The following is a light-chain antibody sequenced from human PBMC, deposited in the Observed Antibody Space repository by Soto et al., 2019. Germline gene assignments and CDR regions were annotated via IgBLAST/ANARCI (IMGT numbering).Light chain of an antibody. CDR1: SSNIGTRYD. V-gene: IGLV1-40*01. J-gene: IGLJ2*01. CDR2: TNN. Sequence: QPVLTQPPSVSGAPGQRVTISCTGSSSNIGTRYDVHWYQQLPGTAPKLLIYTNNNRPPGVPDRFSGSKSGTSASLAITGLQAEDEADYYCQSYDSSLSGVVFGGGTKLTVL. CDR3: QSYDSSLSGVV.